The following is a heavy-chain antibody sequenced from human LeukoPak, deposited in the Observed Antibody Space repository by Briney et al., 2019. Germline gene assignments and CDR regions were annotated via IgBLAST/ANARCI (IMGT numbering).Heavy chain of an antibody. CDR1: GFTFSSYA. V-gene: IGHV3-30-3*01. J-gene: IGHJ4*02. Sequence: GGSLRLSCAASGFTFSSYAMHWVRQAPSKGLEWVAVISYDGSNKYYADSVKGRFTISRDNSKNTLYLQMNSLRAEDTAVYYCARAYYYDSSGYYNTLDYWGQGTLVTVSS. D-gene: IGHD3-22*01. CDR2: ISYDGSNK. CDR3: ARAYYYDSSGYYNTLDY.